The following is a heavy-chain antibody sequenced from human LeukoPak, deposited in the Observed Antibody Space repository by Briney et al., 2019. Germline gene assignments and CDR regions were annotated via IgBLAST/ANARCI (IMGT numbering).Heavy chain of an antibody. CDR3: ARSRRITMIVVATKEFDY. CDR2: INPNSGGT. J-gene: IGHJ4*02. CDR1: GYTFTSYY. V-gene: IGHV1-2*02. Sequence: GASVKVSCKASGYTFTSYYMHWVRQAPGQGLEWMGWINPNSGGTNYAQKFQGRVTMTRDTSISTAYMELSRLRSDDTAVYYRARSRRITMIVVATKEFDYWGQGTLVTVSS. D-gene: IGHD3-22*01.